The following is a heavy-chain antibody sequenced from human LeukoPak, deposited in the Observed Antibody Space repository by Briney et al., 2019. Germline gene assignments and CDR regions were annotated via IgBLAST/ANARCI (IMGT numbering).Heavy chain of an antibody. CDR3: ARVKGSSSSRD. Sequence: PSETLSLTCAVYGGSFSGYYWSWIRQPPGRGLEWSGEINHSGSTNYNPSLKSRVTISVDTSKNQFSLKLSSVTAADTAVYYCARVKGSSSSRDWGQGTLVTVSS. CDR2: INHSGST. J-gene: IGHJ4*02. V-gene: IGHV4-34*01. CDR1: GGSFSGYY. D-gene: IGHD6-13*01.